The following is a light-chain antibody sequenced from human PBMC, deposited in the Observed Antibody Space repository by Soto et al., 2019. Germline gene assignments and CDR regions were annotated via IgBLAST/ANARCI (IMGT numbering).Light chain of an antibody. V-gene: IGLV1-47*01. CDR2: RNN. Sequence: QSVLTQPPSASGTPGQRVTISCSGSSSNIGSNHVYWYHQLPGTAPKLLIYRNNQRPSGVPDRFSGSKSGTSASLAISGLRSEDEADYYCAAWDDSLSGVVFGGGTKLTVL. CDR3: AAWDDSLSGVV. J-gene: IGLJ2*01. CDR1: SSNIGSNH.